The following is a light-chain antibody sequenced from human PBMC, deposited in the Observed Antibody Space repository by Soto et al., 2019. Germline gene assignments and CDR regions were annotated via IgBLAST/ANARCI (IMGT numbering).Light chain of an antibody. J-gene: IGLJ3*02. CDR3: SSYISTNTLG. Sequence: QSVLTQSASVSGSPGQSITISCTGTSSDIGGYKFVSWYQQHPGKAPKLIIYEVNNRPSGISNRFSGSKSGNTASLTISGLQAEDEPDYYCSSYISTNTLGFGGGTKLTVL. CDR2: EVN. V-gene: IGLV2-14*01. CDR1: SSDIGGYKF.